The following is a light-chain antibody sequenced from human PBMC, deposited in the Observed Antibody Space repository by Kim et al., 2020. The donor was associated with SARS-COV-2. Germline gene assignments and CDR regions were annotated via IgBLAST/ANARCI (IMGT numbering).Light chain of an antibody. CDR1: SSDVGAYNY. J-gene: IGLJ2*01. Sequence: GQSLAISCPGTSSDVGAYNYVSWYQQHPGKAPKLMIYELDKRPAGVPDRFSGSKSGNTASLTVSGLQAEDEADYYCSSYAGSNNVLFGGGTQLTVL. CDR3: SSYAGSNNVL. V-gene: IGLV2-8*01. CDR2: ELD.